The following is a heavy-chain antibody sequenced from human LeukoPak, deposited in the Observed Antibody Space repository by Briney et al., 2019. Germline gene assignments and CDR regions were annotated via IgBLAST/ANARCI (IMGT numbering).Heavy chain of an antibody. CDR2: IYYSGST. CDR3: ARDLTKLFDY. Sequence: PSETLSLTCTVSLGSISSSSYYWGWIRQPPGKGLEWIGSIYYSGSTYYNPSLKSRVSILVDTSKNQFSLKLTSVTAADTAVYYCARDLTKLFDYWGQGKLVTVSS. V-gene: IGHV4-39*07. J-gene: IGHJ4*02. CDR1: LGSISSSSYY.